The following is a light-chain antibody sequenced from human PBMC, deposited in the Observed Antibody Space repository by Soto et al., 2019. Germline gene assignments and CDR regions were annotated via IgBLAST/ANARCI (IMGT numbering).Light chain of an antibody. CDR3: TSYASSSTPVV. CDR1: SSDIGGYKY. V-gene: IGLV2-14*03. J-gene: IGLJ2*01. Sequence: QSALTQPASVSGSPGQSITISCTGTSSDIGGYKYVSWYQHHPGTAPKLMIYDVTNRPSGVSNRFSGSKSGNTASLTISGLQAEDEGDYYCTSYASSSTPVVFGGGTKLTV. CDR2: DVT.